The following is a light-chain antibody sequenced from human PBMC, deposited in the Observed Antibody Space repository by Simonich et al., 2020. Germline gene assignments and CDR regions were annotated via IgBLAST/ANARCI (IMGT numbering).Light chain of an antibody. CDR1: QDIINY. J-gene: IGKJ4*01. Sequence: DIQMTQSPSSLSASVGDRVTITCQASQDIINYLNLYQQKPGKAPKLLIYDASNLETVVPSRFSGSGSGTDFTFTISSLQPEDIATYYCQQYDNLPTFGGGTKVEIK. CDR3: QQYDNLPT. V-gene: IGKV1-33*01. CDR2: DAS.